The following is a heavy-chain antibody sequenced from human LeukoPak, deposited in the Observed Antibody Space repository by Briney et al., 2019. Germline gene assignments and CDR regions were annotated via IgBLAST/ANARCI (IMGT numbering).Heavy chain of an antibody. Sequence: SQTLSLTCAISGDSVSSNSAAWKWIRQSPSRGLEWLGRTYYRSKWYNDYSVSVNSRITINPDTSKNQFSLQLNSVTPEDTAVYYCARQLGRGWFDPWGQGTLVTVSS. CDR3: ARQLGRGWFDP. D-gene: IGHD6-6*01. V-gene: IGHV6-1*01. CDR1: GDSVSSNSAA. CDR2: TYYRSKWYN. J-gene: IGHJ5*02.